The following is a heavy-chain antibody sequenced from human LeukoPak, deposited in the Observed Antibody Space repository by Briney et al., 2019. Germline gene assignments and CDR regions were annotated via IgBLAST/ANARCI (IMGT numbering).Heavy chain of an antibody. Sequence: PGGSLRLSCAASGFTLSSYSMNWVRQAPGKGLEWVSYISSSSSTIYYADSVKGRFTISRDNAKNSLYLQMNSLRDEDTAVYYCARDSRLWFGDDAFDIWGQGTMVTVSS. CDR3: ARDSRLWFGDDAFDI. D-gene: IGHD3-10*01. J-gene: IGHJ3*02. CDR1: GFTLSSYS. V-gene: IGHV3-48*02. CDR2: ISSSSSTI.